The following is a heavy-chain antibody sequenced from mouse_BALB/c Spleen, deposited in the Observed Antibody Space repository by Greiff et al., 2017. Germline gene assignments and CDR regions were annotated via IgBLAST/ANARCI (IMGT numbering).Heavy chain of an antibody. J-gene: IGHJ3*01. CDR2: ISSGGGST. CDR3: ARQNYDYDEFAY. D-gene: IGHD2-4*01. Sequence: EVQGVESGGGLVKPGGSLKLSCAASGFAFSSYDMSWVRQTPEKRLEWVAYISSGGGSTYYPDTVKGRFTISRDNAKNTLYLQMSSLKSEDTAMYYCARQNYDYDEFAYWGQGTLVTVSA. CDR1: GFAFSSYD. V-gene: IGHV5-12-1*01.